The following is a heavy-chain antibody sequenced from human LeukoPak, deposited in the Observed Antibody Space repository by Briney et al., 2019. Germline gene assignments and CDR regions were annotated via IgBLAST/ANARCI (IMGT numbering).Heavy chain of an antibody. Sequence: GGSLRLSCAASGFTFTNYWMSWVRQAPGKGLEWVASIKEDGSEKYYVDSVKGRFTISRDNAKNSVYLQMNSLRTEDTAVYYCARGPHWGQGTLVTVSS. CDR1: GFTFTNYW. CDR3: ARGPH. V-gene: IGHV3-7*01. CDR2: IKEDGSEK. J-gene: IGHJ4*02.